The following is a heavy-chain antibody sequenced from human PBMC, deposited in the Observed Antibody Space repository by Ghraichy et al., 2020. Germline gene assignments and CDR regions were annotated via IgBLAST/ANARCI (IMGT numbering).Heavy chain of an antibody. D-gene: IGHD2-21*01. CDR1: GGTFINYA. CDR2: IIPASDTA. J-gene: IGHJ4*02. V-gene: IGHV1-69*06. Sequence: SVKVSCQTSGGTFINYAISWVRQAPGQGLEWMGGIIPASDTADNAQRFQGRVTITADKSTSTTFLELSGLRSEDTAVYYCARGNKKFAGFQDYFDYWGQGSLVTVSS. CDR3: ARGNKKFAGFQDYFDY.